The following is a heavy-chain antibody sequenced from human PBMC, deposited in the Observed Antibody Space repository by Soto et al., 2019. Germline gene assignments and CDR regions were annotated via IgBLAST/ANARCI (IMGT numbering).Heavy chain of an antibody. V-gene: IGHV4-31*03. CDR1: GGSISSGGYY. CDR2: IYYSGST. Sequence: SETLSLTCTVSGGSISSGGYYWSWIRQHPGKGLEWIGYIYYSGSTYYNPSLKSRVTISVDTSKNQFSLKLSSVTAADTAVYYCASLVSLDAPYFDYWGQGTLVTLSS. J-gene: IGHJ4*02. D-gene: IGHD2-2*01. CDR3: ASLVSLDAPYFDY.